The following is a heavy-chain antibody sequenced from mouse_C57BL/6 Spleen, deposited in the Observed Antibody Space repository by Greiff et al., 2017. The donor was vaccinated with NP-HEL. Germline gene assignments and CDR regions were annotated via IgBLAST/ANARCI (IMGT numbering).Heavy chain of an antibody. V-gene: IGHV1-81*01. Sequence: VKLVESGAELARPGASVKLSCKASGYTFTSYGISWVKQRTGQGLEWIGEIYPRSGNTYYNEKFKGKATLTADKSSSTAYMELRSLTSEDSAVYFCARGGNYESLVAYWGQGTLVTVSA. D-gene: IGHD2-1*01. CDR3: ARGGNYESLVAY. J-gene: IGHJ3*01. CDR1: GYTFTSYG. CDR2: IYPRSGNT.